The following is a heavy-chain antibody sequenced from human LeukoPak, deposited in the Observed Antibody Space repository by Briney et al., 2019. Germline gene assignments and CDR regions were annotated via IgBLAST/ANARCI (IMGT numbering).Heavy chain of an antibody. CDR3: ARDDGGYCSGGSCYPNWFDP. Sequence: GKSLRLSCAASGFTFSSYGMHWVRQAPGKGLEWVAVIWYDGSNKYYADSVKGRFTISRDNSKNTLYLQMNSLRAEDTAVYYCARDDGGYCSGGSCYPNWFDPWGQGTLVTVSS. J-gene: IGHJ5*02. V-gene: IGHV3-33*01. CDR2: IWYDGSNK. D-gene: IGHD2-15*01. CDR1: GFTFSSYG.